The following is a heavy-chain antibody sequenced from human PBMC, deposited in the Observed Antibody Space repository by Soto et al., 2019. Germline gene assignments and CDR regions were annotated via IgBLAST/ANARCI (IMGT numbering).Heavy chain of an antibody. CDR1: GGTFSSYT. V-gene: IGHV1-69*04. CDR3: ARDRSITMVRGVSPIDY. J-gene: IGHJ4*02. D-gene: IGHD3-10*01. Sequence: SVKVSCKASGGTFSSYTISWVRQAPGQGPEWMGRIIPILGIANYAQKFQGRVTITADKSTSTAYMELSSLRSEDTAVYYCARDRSITMVRGVSPIDYWGQGTLVTVSS. CDR2: IIPILGIA.